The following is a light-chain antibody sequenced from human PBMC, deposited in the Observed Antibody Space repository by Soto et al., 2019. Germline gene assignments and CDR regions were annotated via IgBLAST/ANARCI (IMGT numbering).Light chain of an antibody. Sequence: QSALTQPPSVSGSPGQSITISCTGTSSDVGGYNDVSWYQQHPGKAPKLMIYEVSNRPSGVSNRFSGSKSGNTASLTTSGHQADDAADYYCSYYTSRSGNYVFGTGTKVTVL. V-gene: IGLV2-14*01. CDR3: SYYTSRSGNYV. CDR1: SSDVGGYND. CDR2: EVS. J-gene: IGLJ1*01.